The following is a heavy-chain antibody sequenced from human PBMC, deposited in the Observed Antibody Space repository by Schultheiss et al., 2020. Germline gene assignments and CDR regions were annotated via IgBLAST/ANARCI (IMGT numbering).Heavy chain of an antibody. CDR2: INHSGST. Sequence: LETLSLTCTVSGGSISSSSYYWSWIRQPPGKGLEWIGEINHSGSTNYNPSLKSRVTISVDTSKNQFSLKLSSVTAADTAVYYCARRRAYRTYYYDSSGTPFDYWGQGTLVTVSS. CDR1: GGSISSSSYY. V-gene: IGHV4-39*01. J-gene: IGHJ4*02. CDR3: ARRRAYRTYYYDSSGTPFDY. D-gene: IGHD3-22*01.